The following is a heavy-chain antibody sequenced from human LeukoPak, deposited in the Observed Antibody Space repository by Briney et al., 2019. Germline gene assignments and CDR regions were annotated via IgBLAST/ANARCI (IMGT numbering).Heavy chain of an antibody. Sequence: ASVKVSCMASGYTFTDYGMHWVRQAPGQRLEWMAWINAGNGNAKYSQKFQSRVTITRDTPASTAYMELSSLRSEDTAVYYCARVPLHDRNDYYYPHWGQGTVVTVSS. CDR3: ARVPLHDRNDYYYPH. CDR1: GYTFTDYG. V-gene: IGHV1-3*01. D-gene: IGHD3-22*01. CDR2: INAGNGNA. J-gene: IGHJ1*01.